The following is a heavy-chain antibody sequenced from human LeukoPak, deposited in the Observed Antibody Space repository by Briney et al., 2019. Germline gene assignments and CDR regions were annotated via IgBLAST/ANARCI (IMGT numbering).Heavy chain of an antibody. CDR2: INQGGSDK. V-gene: IGHV3-7*01. D-gene: IGHD6-25*01. Sequence: GGSLRLSCAASGFTFSGHWMSWVRQAPGKGLEWVANINQGGSDKYYVDSVKGRFTISRDNANDLLYLQMNSLRGEDTAVYYCTRDRSRADDDLGQGTLVTVSS. CDR3: TRDRSRADDD. CDR1: GFTFSGHW. J-gene: IGHJ4*02.